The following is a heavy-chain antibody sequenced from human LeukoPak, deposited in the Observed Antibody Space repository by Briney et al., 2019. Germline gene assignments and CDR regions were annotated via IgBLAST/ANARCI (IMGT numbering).Heavy chain of an antibody. CDR1: GFTFSSYS. CDR3: AKVEVVVAATPAYFQH. J-gene: IGHJ1*01. Sequence: GGSLRLSCAASGFTFSSYSMNWVRQAPGKGLEWVSAISGSGGSTYYADSVKGRFTISRDNSKNTLYLQMNSLRAEDTAVYYCAKVEVVVAATPAYFQHWGQGTLVTVSS. V-gene: IGHV3-23*01. CDR2: ISGSGGST. D-gene: IGHD2-15*01.